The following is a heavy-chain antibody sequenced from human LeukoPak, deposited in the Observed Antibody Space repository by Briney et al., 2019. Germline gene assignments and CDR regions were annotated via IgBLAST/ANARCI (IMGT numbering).Heavy chain of an antibody. Sequence: GGSLRLSCAASGFTFSSYAMSWVRQAPGKGLEWVSAISGSGGSTYYADSVKGRFTISRDNSKNTLYLQMNSLRAEDTAVYYCAKYPPGYDYVWGSPTTGAHFDYWGQGTLVTVSS. V-gene: IGHV3-23*01. J-gene: IGHJ4*02. CDR1: GFTFSSYA. CDR2: ISGSGGST. CDR3: AKYPPGYDYVWGSPTTGAHFDY. D-gene: IGHD3-16*01.